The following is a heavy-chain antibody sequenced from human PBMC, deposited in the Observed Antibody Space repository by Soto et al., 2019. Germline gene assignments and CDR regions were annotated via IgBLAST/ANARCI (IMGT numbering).Heavy chain of an antibody. CDR2: IYSSGST. Sequence: SETLSLTCSVSGGTISGYYWTWIRQPAGKGLEWIGRIYSSGSTKYNPSLQSRVTMSLDTSNNQFSLRLTSVTAADTAVYYCARGQRFSDWFDPWGQGTLVTVSS. CDR3: ARGQRFSDWFDP. J-gene: IGHJ5*02. CDR1: GGTISGYY. D-gene: IGHD3-3*01. V-gene: IGHV4-4*07.